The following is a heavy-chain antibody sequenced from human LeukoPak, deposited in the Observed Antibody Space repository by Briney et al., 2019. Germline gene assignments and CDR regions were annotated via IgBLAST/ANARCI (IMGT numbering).Heavy chain of an antibody. CDR1: GFTFSSYG. J-gene: IGHJ4*02. CDR3: ARDRRSPLYYFDY. Sequence: GGSLRLSCAASGFTFSSYGMHWVRQAPGKGLEWVAVISYDGSNKYYADSVKGRFTISRDNSKNTLYLQMNSLRAEDTAVYYCARDRRSPLYYFDYWGQGTLVTVSS. CDR2: ISYDGSNK. V-gene: IGHV3-30*03.